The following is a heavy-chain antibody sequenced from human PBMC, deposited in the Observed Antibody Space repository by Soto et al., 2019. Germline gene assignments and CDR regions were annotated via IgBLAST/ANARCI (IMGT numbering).Heavy chain of an antibody. V-gene: IGHV3-30-3*01. CDR1: GVTFSSYA. J-gene: IGHJ3*01. Sequence: STKLASAASGVTFSSYARHWVRQAPGKGLEWVAVISYDGSNKYYADSVKGRFTISRDNSKNTLYLQMNSLRAEDTAVYYCARDKWPLRNDAFDLWGQGTMVTVS. CDR2: ISYDGSNK. CDR3: ARDKWPLRNDAFDL. D-gene: IGHD5-12*01.